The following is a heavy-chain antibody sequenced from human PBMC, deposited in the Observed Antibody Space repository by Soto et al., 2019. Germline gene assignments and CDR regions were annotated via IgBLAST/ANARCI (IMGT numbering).Heavy chain of an antibody. CDR2: SSNSGSFT. V-gene: IGHV3-11*06. CDR1: GFTFSDHY. CDR3: VRSGDNYNLLDY. J-gene: IGHJ4*02. Sequence: PGGSLRLSCAASGFTFSDHYMSWIRQAPGKGLESIGYSSNSGSFTRYADSVKGRFSISRDNAKNSLYLQINSLRGDDTAIYYCVRSGDNYNLLDYWGQGTPVTVSS. D-gene: IGHD1-1*01.